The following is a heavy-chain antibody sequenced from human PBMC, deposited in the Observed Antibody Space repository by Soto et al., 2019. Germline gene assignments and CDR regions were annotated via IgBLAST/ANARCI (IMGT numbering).Heavy chain of an antibody. J-gene: IGHJ6*02. Sequence: GGSLRLSCAASGFTFSSYAMSWVRQAPGKGLEWVSAISTSGAYTYYADSVKGRFTISRDNSKNTLYLQLNSPRAEDTALFYCAKDPYASPGATGPYGMDVWGQGTTVTVSS. CDR3: AKDPYASPGATGPYGMDV. V-gene: IGHV3-23*01. CDR1: GFTFSSYA. D-gene: IGHD2-2*01. CDR2: ISTSGAYT.